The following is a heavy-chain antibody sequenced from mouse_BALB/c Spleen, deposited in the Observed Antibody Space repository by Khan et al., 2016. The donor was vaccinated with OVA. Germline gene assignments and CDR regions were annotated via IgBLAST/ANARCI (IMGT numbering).Heavy chain of an antibody. J-gene: IGHJ3*01. Sequence: VRLQQSGTVLARPGSSVKMSCKASGYTFTSYWIHWVKQRPGQGLEWIGGVFSGNSDTSYNQKFKGKAKLTAVTYAITAYMELSSLTNEDSAVYYCTRSGYGAFAYWGQGTLVTVSA. CDR3: TRSGYGAFAY. V-gene: IGHV1-5*01. CDR1: GYTFTSYW. CDR2: VFSGNSDT. D-gene: IGHD3-1*01.